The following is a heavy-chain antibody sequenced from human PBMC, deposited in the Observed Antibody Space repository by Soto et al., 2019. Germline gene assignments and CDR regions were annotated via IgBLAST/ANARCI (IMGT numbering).Heavy chain of an antibody. Sequence: QVQLVQSGAEVKKPGSSVKVSCKASGGTFSSYSISWVRQAPGQGLEWMGRIIPILGIANYAQKLQGRVTITAEKSTSTAYVELSSLRSEDTAVYYCARGAAGIAVAGPSYYFDYWGQGTLVTVSS. CDR3: ARGAAGIAVAGPSYYFDY. CDR2: IIPILGIA. D-gene: IGHD6-19*01. V-gene: IGHV1-69*02. CDR1: GGTFSSYS. J-gene: IGHJ4*02.